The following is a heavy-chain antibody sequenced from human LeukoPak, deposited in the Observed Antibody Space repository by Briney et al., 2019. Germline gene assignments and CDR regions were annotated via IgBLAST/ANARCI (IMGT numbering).Heavy chain of an antibody. CDR3: ASAGTLYYYDSSGYYSLDY. V-gene: IGHV4-59*01. J-gene: IGHJ4*02. CDR2: NYYSGST. Sequence: PSETLSLPCTVSGGPISSYYWSWIRQPPGKGLEGFGYNYYSGSTNYNPSLKSRVTISVDTSKNQFSLKLSSVTAADTAVYYCASAGTLYYYDSSGYYSLDYWGQGTLVTVSS. CDR1: GGPISSYY. D-gene: IGHD3-22*01.